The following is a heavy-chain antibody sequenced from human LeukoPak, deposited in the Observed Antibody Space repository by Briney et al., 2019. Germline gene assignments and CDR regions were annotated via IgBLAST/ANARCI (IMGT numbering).Heavy chain of an antibody. D-gene: IGHD6-13*01. CDR1: GGSISSYY. CDR2: IYYSGST. Sequence: SETLSLTCTVSGGSISSYYWSWIRQPPGKGLEWIGYIYYSGSTNYNPSLKSRVTISVDTSKNQFSLKLSSVTAADTAVYYCARGGGGSSWRWGQGTLVTVSS. J-gene: IGHJ4*02. V-gene: IGHV4-59*01. CDR3: ARGGGGSSWR.